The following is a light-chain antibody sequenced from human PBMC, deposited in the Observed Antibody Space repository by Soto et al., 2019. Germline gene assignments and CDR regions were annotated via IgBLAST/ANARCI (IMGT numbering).Light chain of an antibody. J-gene: IGLJ3*02. CDR1: YSDVGSYNY. V-gene: IGLV2-14*01. CDR3: GSYTDSDSPWV. Sequence: QSALTQPAFVPGSPGQSITISCTGTYSDVGSYNYVSWFQQHPGKAPQLIIYEVSNRPLGISNRFSASKSGNTASLTISGLQAEDEADYYCGSYTDSDSPWVFGGGTKLTVL. CDR2: EVS.